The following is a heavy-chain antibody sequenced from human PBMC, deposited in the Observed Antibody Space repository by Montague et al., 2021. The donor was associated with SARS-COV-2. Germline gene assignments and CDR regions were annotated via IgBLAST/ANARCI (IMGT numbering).Heavy chain of an antibody. Sequence: SETLSLTCVVSGGSISTDDWWTCLRLPPRKVLWRVGDNYHTGSTKYKPSPKRRVSMSDDKSWNQFSLRLTAVTAADTAIYYRARKGSGRSDLAYWGQRTLVTVPS. CDR3: ARKGSGRSDLAY. V-gene: IGHV4-4*02. CDR2: NYHTGST. CDR1: GGSISTDDW. J-gene: IGHJ4*02. D-gene: IGHD1-26*01.